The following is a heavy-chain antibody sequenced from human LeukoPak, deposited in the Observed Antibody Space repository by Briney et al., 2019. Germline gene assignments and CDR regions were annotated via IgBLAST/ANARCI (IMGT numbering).Heavy chain of an antibody. V-gene: IGHV1-2*06. Sequence: GASVKVSCKASGYTFTGYHIHWVRQAPGQGLEWMGRINPNSGDTNYAQKFQGRVTMTRDTSIGTAYMELSRLRSDDTAVYYCARDYCSSTSCLFDYWGQGTLVTVSS. CDR1: GYTFTGYH. CDR3: ARDYCSSTSCLFDY. D-gene: IGHD2-2*01. J-gene: IGHJ4*02. CDR2: INPNSGDT.